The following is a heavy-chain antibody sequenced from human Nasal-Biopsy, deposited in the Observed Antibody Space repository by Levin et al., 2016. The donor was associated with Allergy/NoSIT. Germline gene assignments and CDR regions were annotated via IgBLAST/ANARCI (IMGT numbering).Heavy chain of an antibody. D-gene: IGHD4-11*01. V-gene: IGHV1-2*02. CDR3: ARVGIDYSNLYTMDV. CDR2: INPSSGGT. Sequence: ASVKVSCKPSGYYFYDFYIHWIRQAPGQGLEWIGWINPSSGGTSFAQRFQDRVTMTRDMSMNTAYMELSGLISDDTAVYYCARVGIDYSNLYTMDVWGQGTTVTVSS. CDR1: GYYFYDFY. J-gene: IGHJ6*02.